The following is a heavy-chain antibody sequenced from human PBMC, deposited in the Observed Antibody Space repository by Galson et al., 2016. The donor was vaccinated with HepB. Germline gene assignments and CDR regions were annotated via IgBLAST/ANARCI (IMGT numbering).Heavy chain of an antibody. CDR3: ARDWRPTLLRITPIRGVSPIDS. CDR1: GFTFSNFA. J-gene: IGHJ4*02. D-gene: IGHD3-10*01. V-gene: IGHV3-23*01. CDR2: INDSGGSP. Sequence: SLRLSCAASGFTFSNFARTWVRQAPGKGLEWVATINDSGGSPFYTASVKGRFTISRDNSKNTLFLQMSSLTASDTATYYCARDWRPTLLRITPIRGVSPIDSWGQGTLVVVPS.